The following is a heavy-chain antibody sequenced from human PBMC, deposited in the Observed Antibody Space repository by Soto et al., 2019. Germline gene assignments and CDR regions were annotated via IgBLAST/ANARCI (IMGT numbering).Heavy chain of an antibody. V-gene: IGHV3-48*02. J-gene: IGHJ4*02. Sequence: TFGGYSMNWVRQAPGKGLEWISYISSLSSPRYYAESVEGRFIISRDNAKNSLYLQMNGLRDEDTAVYFCVREDILGARSFDYWGQGTRVTSPQ. D-gene: IGHD1-26*01. CDR1: TFGGYS. CDR2: ISSLSSPR. CDR3: VREDILGARSFDY.